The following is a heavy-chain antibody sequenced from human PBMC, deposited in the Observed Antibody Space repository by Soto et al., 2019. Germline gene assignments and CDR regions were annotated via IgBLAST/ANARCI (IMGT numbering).Heavy chain of an antibody. V-gene: IGHV3-11*01. D-gene: IGHD2-2*01. CDR1: GFTFSDYY. CDR2: ISSSGSTI. CDR3: ARYPTILGYCSSTSCYPKIRGYYMDV. J-gene: IGHJ6*03. Sequence: KPGGSLRLSCAASGFTFSDYYMSWIRQAPGKGLEWVSYISSSGSTIYYADSVKGRFTISRDNAKNSLYLQMNSLRAEDTAVYYCARYPTILGYCSSTSCYPKIRGYYMDVWGKGTTVTVSS.